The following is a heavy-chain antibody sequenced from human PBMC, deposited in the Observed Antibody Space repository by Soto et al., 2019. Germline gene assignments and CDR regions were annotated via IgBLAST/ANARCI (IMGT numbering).Heavy chain of an antibody. V-gene: IGHV3-30*18. J-gene: IGHJ5*02. Sequence: QVQLVESGGGVVQPGRSLRLSCAASGFTFSSYGMHWVRQAPGKGLEWVAVISYDGSNKYYADSVKGRFTISRDNSKNTLYLQMNSLRAEDTGVYYCAKDTGGAFDPWGQGTLVTVSS. D-gene: IGHD2-8*02. CDR3: AKDTGGAFDP. CDR2: ISYDGSNK. CDR1: GFTFSSYG.